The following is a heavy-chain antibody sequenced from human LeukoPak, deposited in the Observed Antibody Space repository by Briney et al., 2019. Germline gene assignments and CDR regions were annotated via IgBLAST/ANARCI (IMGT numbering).Heavy chain of an antibody. J-gene: IGHJ4*02. CDR3: ARDTRENY. CDR1: GFTFSSYE. V-gene: IGHV3-48*03. Sequence: PGGSLRLSCAASGFTFSSYEMNWVRQAPGRGLEWVSYNSSNGSTIYYANSVKGLFTISRDNDKNSLYLQINSLRAEDTAVYYCARDTRENYWGQGTLVTVSS. D-gene: IGHD1-26*01. CDR2: NSSNGSTI.